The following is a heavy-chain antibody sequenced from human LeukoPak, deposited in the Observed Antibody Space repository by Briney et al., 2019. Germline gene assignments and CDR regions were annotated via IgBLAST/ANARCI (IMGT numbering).Heavy chain of an antibody. CDR3: ARVLRDGHNDPFDN. CDR2: IYYSGST. J-gene: IGHJ3*02. Sequence: GSLRLSCAASGFTFSSYAMSWVRQPPGKGLEWIGSIYYSGSTYYNPSLKSRVTISVDTSKNQFSLKLRSVTAADTAVYYCARVLRDGHNDPFDNWGQGTLVTVSS. V-gene: IGHV4-39*01. CDR1: GFTFSSYA. D-gene: IGHD5-24*01.